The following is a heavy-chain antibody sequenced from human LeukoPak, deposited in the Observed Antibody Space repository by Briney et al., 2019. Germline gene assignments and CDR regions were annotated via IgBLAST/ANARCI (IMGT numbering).Heavy chain of an antibody. CDR3: ARHGYSSAVYVDH. Sequence: SETLSLTCTVPGDSISSSTYNWGWVRQPPGKGLEYIASIYYSGSTYYNPSLKSRASISVDTSKNHFSLKLSSVTAADTAVYYCARHGYSSAVYVDHWGQGTLVTVSS. CDR2: IYYSGST. J-gene: IGHJ5*02. V-gene: IGHV4-39*01. CDR1: GDSISSSTYN. D-gene: IGHD6-25*01.